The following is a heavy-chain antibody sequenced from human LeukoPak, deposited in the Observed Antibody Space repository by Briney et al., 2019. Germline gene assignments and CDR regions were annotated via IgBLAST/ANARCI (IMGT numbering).Heavy chain of an antibody. CDR3: ARDRAAVALIAAAGIRYFDL. CDR1: GGSISSHY. V-gene: IGHV4-59*11. CDR2: IYYSGST. D-gene: IGHD6-13*01. Sequence: MSSETLSLTCTVSGGSISSHYWSWIRRPPGKGLEWIGYIYYSGSTNYNPSLKSRVTISVDTSKNQFSLKLSSVTAADTAVYYCARDRAAVALIAAAGIRYFDLWGRGTLVTVSS. J-gene: IGHJ2*01.